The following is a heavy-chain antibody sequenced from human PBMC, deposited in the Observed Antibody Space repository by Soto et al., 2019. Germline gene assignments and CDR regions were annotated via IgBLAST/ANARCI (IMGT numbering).Heavy chain of an antibody. CDR1: GGTFSSYA. CDR2: IIPIFGTA. J-gene: IGHJ5*02. V-gene: IGHV1-69*06. D-gene: IGHD3-10*01. Sequence: VKVSCKASGGTFSSYAISWVRQAPGQGLEWMGGIIPIFGTANYAQKFQGRVTITADKSTSTAYMELSSLRSEDTAVYYCASGSRGVKYNWFDPWGQGTLVTVSS. CDR3: ASGSRGVKYNWFDP.